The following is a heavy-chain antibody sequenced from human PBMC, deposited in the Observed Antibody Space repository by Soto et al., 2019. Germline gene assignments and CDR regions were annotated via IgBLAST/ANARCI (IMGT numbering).Heavy chain of an antibody. CDR2: IIPIFGTA. Sequence: QVQLVQSGAEVKKPGSSVKVSRKASGGTFSSYPIIWVRQAPGQGLEWMGGIIPIFGTANYAQKFQGRVTITADKSTSTAYMELSSLRSEETAVYYCARSGTSSSSYGRFDYWGQGTLVTVSS. V-gene: IGHV1-69*06. CDR1: GGTFSSYP. D-gene: IGHD6-6*01. CDR3: ARSGTSSSSYGRFDY. J-gene: IGHJ4*02.